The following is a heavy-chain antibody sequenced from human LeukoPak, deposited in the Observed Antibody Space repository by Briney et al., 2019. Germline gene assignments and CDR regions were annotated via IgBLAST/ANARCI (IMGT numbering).Heavy chain of an antibody. CDR2: IYYNGST. Sequence: SETLSLTCTVSGGSISSHYWSWIRQPPGKGLEWIGYIYYNGSTNYNPSLKSRVTISVDTSKNQFSLKLSSVTAADTAVYYCARVPYYMDVWGKGTTVTVSS. CDR1: GGSISSHY. J-gene: IGHJ6*03. V-gene: IGHV4-59*11. CDR3: ARVPYYMDV.